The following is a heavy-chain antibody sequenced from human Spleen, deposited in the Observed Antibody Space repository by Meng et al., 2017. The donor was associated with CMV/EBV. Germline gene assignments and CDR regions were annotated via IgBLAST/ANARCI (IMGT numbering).Heavy chain of an antibody. CDR3: ARDRDISSAMDWGY. V-gene: IGHV1-2*02. CDR1: GYTFSDYY. CDR2: IDPISGGT. J-gene: IGHJ4*02. D-gene: IGHD3/OR15-3a*01. Sequence: ASVKVSCKASGYTFSDYYIHWMRQAPGQGLEWMGWIDPISGGTIHAQKFQGRVTMTRDTSISTASMELNSLTSDDTATYYCARDRDISSAMDWGYWGQGTLVTVSS.